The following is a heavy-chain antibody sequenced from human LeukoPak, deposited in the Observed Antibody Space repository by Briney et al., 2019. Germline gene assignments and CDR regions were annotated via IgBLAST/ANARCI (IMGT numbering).Heavy chain of an antibody. CDR1: GFTFDDYA. D-gene: IGHD1-14*01. CDR3: ANDIATGNRLYYFDY. CDR2: ISWNSGSI. Sequence: PGGSLRLSCAASGFTFDDYAMHWVRQAPGKGLEWVSGISWNSGSIGYADSVKGRFTISRDNAKNSLYLQMSSLRAEDTALYYCANDIATGNRLYYFDYWGQGTLVTVSS. J-gene: IGHJ4*02. V-gene: IGHV3-9*01.